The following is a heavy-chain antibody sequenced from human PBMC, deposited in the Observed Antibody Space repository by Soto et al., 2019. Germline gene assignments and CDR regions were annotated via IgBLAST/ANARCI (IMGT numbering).Heavy chain of an antibody. CDR2: ISSNGGST. D-gene: IGHD2-15*01. CDR3: ARATTGYCSGGSCYVDV. J-gene: IGHJ6*03. CDR1: GFTFSSYA. Sequence: EVQLVESGGGLVQPGGSLRLSCAASGFTFSSYAMHWVRQAPGKGLEYVSAISSNGGSTYYANSVKGRFTISRDNSKNTLYLQMGSLRAEDMAVYYCARATTGYCSGGSCYVDVWGKGTTVTVSS. V-gene: IGHV3-64*01.